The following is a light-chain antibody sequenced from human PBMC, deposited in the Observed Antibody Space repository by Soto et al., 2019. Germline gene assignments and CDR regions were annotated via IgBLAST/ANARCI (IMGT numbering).Light chain of an antibody. CDR1: QSVSSSY. Sequence: EIVLTQSPGTLSLSPGGISTINRSASQSVSSSYLAWYQQKPGQAPRLLIYGASSRATGIPDRFSGSGSGTDFTLTISRLEPEDFAVYYCQQYGSSPLTFGGGTKVDIK. J-gene: IGKJ4*01. V-gene: IGKV3-20*01. CDR2: GAS. CDR3: QQYGSSPLT.